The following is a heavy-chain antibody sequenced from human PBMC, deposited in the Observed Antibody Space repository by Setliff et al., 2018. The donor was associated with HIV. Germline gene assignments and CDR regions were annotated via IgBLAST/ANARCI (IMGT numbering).Heavy chain of an antibody. CDR2: IYYSGRT. V-gene: IGHV4-59*08. J-gene: IGHJ6*03. CDR1: GGSISSHY. D-gene: IGHD7-27*01. CDR3: ARHPTNWGSTGYYYYYMDV. Sequence: SETLSLTCTVSGGSISSHYWSWIRQPPGKGLEWIGYIYYSGRTNYNPSLKSRVTMSVDTSKNQFSLKLTSVTAADTAVYYCARHPTNWGSTGYYYYYMDVWGKGTTGTV.